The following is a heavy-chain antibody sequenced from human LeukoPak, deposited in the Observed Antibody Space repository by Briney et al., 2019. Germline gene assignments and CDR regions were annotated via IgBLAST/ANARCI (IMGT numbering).Heavy chain of an antibody. CDR2: IYYSGST. J-gene: IGHJ2*01. CDR1: GGSISSSSYY. V-gene: IGHV4-39*07. CDR3: ATGIIDILTGYSYWYFDL. D-gene: IGHD3-9*01. Sequence: PSETLSLTCTVSGGSISSSSYYWGWIRQPPGKGLERIGSIYYSGSTYYNPSLKSRVTISVDTSKNQFSLKLSSVTAADTAVYYCATGIIDILTGYSYWYFDLWGRGTLVTVSS.